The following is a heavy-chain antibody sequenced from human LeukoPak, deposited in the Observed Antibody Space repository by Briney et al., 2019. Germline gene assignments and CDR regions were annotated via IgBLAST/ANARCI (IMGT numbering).Heavy chain of an antibody. J-gene: IGHJ3*02. CDR3: ARLTSRSAFDI. V-gene: IGHV4-34*01. CDR2: INHSGST. CDR1: GGSISSYY. Sequence: SETLSLTCTVSGGSISSYYWSWIRQPPGKGLEWIGEINHSGSTNYNPSLKSRVTISVDTSKNQFSLKLSSVTAADTAVYYCARLTSRSAFDIWGQGTMVTVSS.